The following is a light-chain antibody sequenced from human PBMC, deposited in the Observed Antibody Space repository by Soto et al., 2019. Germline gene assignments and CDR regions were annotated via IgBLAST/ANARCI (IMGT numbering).Light chain of an antibody. J-gene: IGKJ2*01. CDR3: QSYNDWPFA. CDR2: GVS. CDR1: ESLFGF. Sequence: DIVLTQSPATLSVSPGDRVTLSCRASESLFGFLAWYQQKPGQAPRLLMYGVSTRATGIPARFSGGGSATDFTLTISGLQSEDSAFYFCQSYNDWPFASGLGTRLEI. V-gene: IGKV3-15*01.